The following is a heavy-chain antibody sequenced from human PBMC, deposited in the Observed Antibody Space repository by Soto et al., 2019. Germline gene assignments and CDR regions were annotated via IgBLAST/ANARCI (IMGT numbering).Heavy chain of an antibody. CDR1: GYIFNSYW. Sequence: PAESMKISCKGAGYIFNSYWIGWGRQMPGKVLEWMGIIYPGDSDNRYRPTFQGEVTISADKSISTAYLHWSGLKASNTAMYYCARHRVAARRAMWYYYNYGMDAWGEGTTVTVSS. J-gene: IGHJ6*04. D-gene: IGHD6-6*01. V-gene: IGHV5-51*01. CDR3: ARHRVAARRAMWYYYNYGMDA. CDR2: IYPGDSDN.